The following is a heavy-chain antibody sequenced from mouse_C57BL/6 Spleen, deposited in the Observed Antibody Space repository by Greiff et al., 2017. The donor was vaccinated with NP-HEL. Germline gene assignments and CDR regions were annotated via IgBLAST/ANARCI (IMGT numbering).Heavy chain of an antibody. V-gene: IGHV1-81*01. D-gene: IGHD4-1*01. Sequence: VKLQQSGAELARPGASVKLSCKASGYTFTSYGISWVKQSTGQGLEWIGEIYPRSGNTYYNEKFKGKATLTADKSSSTAYMELRSLTSEDSAVYVCARGSGTRALEYWGQGTTVTVAS. CDR3: ARGSGTRALEY. CDR2: IYPRSGNT. J-gene: IGHJ2*01. CDR1: GYTFTSYG.